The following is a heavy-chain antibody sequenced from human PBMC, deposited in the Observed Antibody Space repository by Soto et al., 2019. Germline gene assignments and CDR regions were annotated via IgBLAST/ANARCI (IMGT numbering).Heavy chain of an antibody. V-gene: IGHV3-21*01. Sequence: EVQLVESGGGLVKPGGSLRLSCAASGFTFSSYSMNWVRQAPGKGLEWVSSISSSSSYIYYADSVKGRFTISRDNAKNSLYLQMNSLRAEDTAVYYCARERHTYCGGDCYTNDAFDIWGQGTMVTVSS. D-gene: IGHD2-21*02. CDR3: ARERHTYCGGDCYTNDAFDI. CDR1: GFTFSSYS. J-gene: IGHJ3*02. CDR2: ISSSSSYI.